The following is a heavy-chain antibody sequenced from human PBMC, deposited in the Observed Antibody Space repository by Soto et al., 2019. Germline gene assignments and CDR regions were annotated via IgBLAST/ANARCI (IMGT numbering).Heavy chain of an antibody. CDR2: IYYSGST. CDR1: GGSISSGDYY. Sequence: SETLSLTCTVSGGSISSGDYYWSWIRQPPGKGLEWIGYIYYSGSTYYNPSLKSRVTISVDTSKNQFSLKLSSVTAADTAVYYCARTLIRASRFHYGMDVWGQGTTVT. J-gene: IGHJ6*02. CDR3: ARTLIRASRFHYGMDV. D-gene: IGHD2-21*01. V-gene: IGHV4-30-4*01.